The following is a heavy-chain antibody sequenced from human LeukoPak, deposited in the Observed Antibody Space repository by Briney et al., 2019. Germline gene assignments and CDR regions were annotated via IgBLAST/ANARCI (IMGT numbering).Heavy chain of an antibody. D-gene: IGHD1-26*01. Sequence: SETLSLTCTVSGESISGFYWNWIRQPPGKGLEWIGYIYYSGNTNYNPSLKSRVTISIDTSKNQFSLKLSSVTAADTAIYYCARHQWVPAFDIWGRGTMVTVSS. CDR3: ARHQWVPAFDI. CDR1: GESISGFY. V-gene: IGHV4-59*08. CDR2: IYYSGNT. J-gene: IGHJ3*02.